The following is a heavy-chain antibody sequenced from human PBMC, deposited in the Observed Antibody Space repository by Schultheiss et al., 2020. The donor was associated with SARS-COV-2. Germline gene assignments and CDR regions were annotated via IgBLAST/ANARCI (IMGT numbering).Heavy chain of an antibody. Sequence: GGSLRLSCAASGFTFDDYAMHWVRQAPGKGLEWVSGISWNSGSIGYADSVKGRFTISRDNAKNSLYLQMNSLRAEDTALYYCARDLGIWFGESAWGQGTLVTVSS. CDR1: GFTFDDYA. D-gene: IGHD3-10*01. V-gene: IGHV3-9*01. CDR2: ISWNSGSI. J-gene: IGHJ5*02. CDR3: ARDLGIWFGESA.